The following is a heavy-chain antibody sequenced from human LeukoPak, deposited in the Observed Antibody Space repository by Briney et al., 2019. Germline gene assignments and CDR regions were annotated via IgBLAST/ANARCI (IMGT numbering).Heavy chain of an antibody. D-gene: IGHD6-19*01. CDR2: IYPGDSDT. J-gene: IGHJ6*02. CDR1: GYSFTSYW. V-gene: IGHV5-51*01. Sequence: GESLKISCKGSGYSFTSYWIGWVRQMPGKGLEWMGIIYPGDSDTRYSPSFQGQVTISADKSISTAYLQWSSLKASDTAMYYCARLRTAVAGTPGVGMDVWGQGTTVTVSS. CDR3: ARLRTAVAGTPGVGMDV.